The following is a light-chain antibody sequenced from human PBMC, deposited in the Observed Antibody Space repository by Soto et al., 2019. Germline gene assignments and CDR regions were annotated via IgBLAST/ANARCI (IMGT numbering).Light chain of an antibody. J-gene: IGKJ1*01. Sequence: DIVMTQSPDSLAVSLGERATINCRSSQSVLYSFNNKNYLGWYQQKPGQAPKLLIYWASTRESGVPDRFSGSGSETDFNLTISSLQAEDVAVYYCQHYYSDPPWTFGQGTKVEIK. CDR2: WAS. CDR1: QSVLYSFNNKNY. CDR3: QHYYSDPPWT. V-gene: IGKV4-1*01.